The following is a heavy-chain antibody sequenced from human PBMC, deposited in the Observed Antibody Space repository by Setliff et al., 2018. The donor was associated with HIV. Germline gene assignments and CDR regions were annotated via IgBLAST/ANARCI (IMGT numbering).Heavy chain of an antibody. J-gene: IGHJ3*01. CDR3: ARPSDHTAGAFDV. CDR2: IYYSGST. V-gene: IGHV4-31*11. Sequence: TLSLTCAVYGDSISSGGYYWSWIRLHPGKGLEWIGYIYYSGSTYYNPSLKSRVTISVDTSKSQFSLKLSSVTAADTAVYYCARPSDHTAGAFDVWGQGTMVTVSS. CDR1: GDSISSGGYY.